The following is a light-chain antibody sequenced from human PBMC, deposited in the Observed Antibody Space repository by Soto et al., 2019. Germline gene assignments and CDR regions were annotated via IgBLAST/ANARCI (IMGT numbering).Light chain of an antibody. V-gene: IGKV1-5*01. CDR2: DAS. J-gene: IGKJ1*01. Sequence: DIQMTQSPSTLSASVGDRVTITCRASQSISSWLAWYQQKPGKAPKLLIHDASSLKSGVPSRFSGSGSGTEFTLTISSLQPDDFATYYCQQYNDYLWTFGQGTKVEIK. CDR1: QSISSW. CDR3: QQYNDYLWT.